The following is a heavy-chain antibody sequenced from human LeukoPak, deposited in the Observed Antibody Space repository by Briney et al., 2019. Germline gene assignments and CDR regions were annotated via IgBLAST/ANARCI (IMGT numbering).Heavy chain of an antibody. CDR1: GFTVSSNY. V-gene: IGHV3-23*01. CDR2: ISGSGGST. CDR3: AKAKAATPYYFDY. J-gene: IGHJ4*02. D-gene: IGHD2-15*01. Sequence: GGSLRLSCAASGFTVSSNYMSWVRQAPGEGLEWVSAISGSGGSTYYADSVKGRFTISRDNSKNTLYLQMNSLRAEDTAVYYCAKAKAATPYYFDYWGQGTLVTVSS.